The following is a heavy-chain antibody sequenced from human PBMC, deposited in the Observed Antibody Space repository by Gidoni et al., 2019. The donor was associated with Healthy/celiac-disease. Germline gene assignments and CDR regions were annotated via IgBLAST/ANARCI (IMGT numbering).Heavy chain of an antibody. V-gene: IGHV3-23*01. D-gene: IGHD4-17*01. CDR2: ISGSGGST. J-gene: IGHJ3*02. CDR3: AKDRGHDYGDYYVPDAFDI. CDR1: GFTFGSYA. Sequence: EVQLLESGGGLVQPGGSLRLSCAASGFTFGSYAMSWVRQAPGKGLEWFSAISGSGGSTYYADSVKGRFTISRDNSKNTLYLQMNSLRAEDTAVYYCAKDRGHDYGDYYVPDAFDIWGQGTMVTVSS.